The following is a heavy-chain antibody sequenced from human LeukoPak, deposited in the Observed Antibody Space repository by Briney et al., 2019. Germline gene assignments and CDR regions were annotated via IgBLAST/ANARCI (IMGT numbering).Heavy chain of an antibody. CDR2: INPNGGGT. CDR3: ARGTAFDWLLWVDY. J-gene: IGHJ4*02. D-gene: IGHD3-9*01. CDR1: GYTFTGYY. Sequence: GASVKVSCKASGYTFTGYYMHWVRQAPGQGLEWMGWINPNGGGTNYAQKFQGRVTMTRDTSISTAYMELSRLRSDDTAVYYCARGTAFDWLLWVDYWGQGTLVTVSS. V-gene: IGHV1-2*02.